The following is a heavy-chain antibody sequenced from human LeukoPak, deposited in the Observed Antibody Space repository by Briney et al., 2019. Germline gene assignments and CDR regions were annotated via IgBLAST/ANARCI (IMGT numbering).Heavy chain of an antibody. Sequence: PSETLSLTCAVYGGSFSGYYWSWIRQPPGKGLEWIGEINHSGSTNYNPSLKSRVTISVDTSKNQFSLKLSSVTAADTAVYYCASSEYDSSGYYNDYWGQGTLVTVSS. CDR1: GGSFSGYY. V-gene: IGHV4-34*01. CDR3: ASSEYDSSGYYNDY. J-gene: IGHJ4*02. CDR2: INHSGST. D-gene: IGHD3-22*01.